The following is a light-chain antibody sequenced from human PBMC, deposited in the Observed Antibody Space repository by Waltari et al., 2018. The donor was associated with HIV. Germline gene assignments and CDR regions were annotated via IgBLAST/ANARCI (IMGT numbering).Light chain of an antibody. J-gene: IGLJ3*02. V-gene: IGLV1-40*01. CDR3: QSYDSSLSVWV. CDR1: SSTIGAGYD. Sequence: QSVLTQPPSVSGAPGQRVTTSCTGSSSTIGAGYDVHWYPQLPGTAPKLLIYGNSNRPSGVPDRFSGSKSGTSASLAITGLLAEDEADYYCQSYDSSLSVWVFGGGTKLTVL. CDR2: GNS.